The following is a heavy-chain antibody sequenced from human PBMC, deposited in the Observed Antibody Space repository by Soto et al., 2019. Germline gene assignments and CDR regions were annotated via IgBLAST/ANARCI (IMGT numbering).Heavy chain of an antibody. CDR1: GYTFTAYS. J-gene: IGHJ4*02. Sequence: ASVKVSCKASGYTFTAYSMHWVRQAPGQGLEWVGWFNPNSGDTIYAQKFQGRVTLTRDASIGTAYMELYSLTSDDTAVYYCAREDSAVISLDYWGQGTLVTVSS. CDR3: AREDSAVISLDY. CDR2: FNPNSGDT. D-gene: IGHD6-19*01. V-gene: IGHV1-2*02.